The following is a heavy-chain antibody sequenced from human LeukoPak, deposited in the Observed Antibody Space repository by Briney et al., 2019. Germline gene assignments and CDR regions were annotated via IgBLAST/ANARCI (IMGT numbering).Heavy chain of an antibody. Sequence: SETLSLTCTVSGGSISSSSYYWGWIRQPPGKGLEWIGSIYYSGSTYYNPSLKSRVTISIDKSKNHFSLKLTSVTAAGTAIYYCARDTYNWNVDAFDPWGQGTLVTVSS. CDR3: ARDTYNWNVDAFDP. CDR1: GGSISSSSYY. J-gene: IGHJ5*02. CDR2: IYYSGST. D-gene: IGHD1-20*01. V-gene: IGHV4-39*02.